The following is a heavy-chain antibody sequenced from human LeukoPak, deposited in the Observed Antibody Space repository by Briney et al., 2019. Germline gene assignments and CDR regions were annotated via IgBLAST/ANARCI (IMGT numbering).Heavy chain of an antibody. V-gene: IGHV4-59*01. CDR3: ARHDYGATRDY. CDR2: IHYTGST. Sequence: SETLSLTCTVSGASITSYHWSWIRQPPGKELEWIGYIHYTGSTNYNPSLKSRVTISVDTSKSQFSLKLSSVTAADTAVYYCARHDYGATRDYWGQGTLVTVSS. D-gene: IGHD3-16*01. CDR1: GASITSYH. J-gene: IGHJ4*02.